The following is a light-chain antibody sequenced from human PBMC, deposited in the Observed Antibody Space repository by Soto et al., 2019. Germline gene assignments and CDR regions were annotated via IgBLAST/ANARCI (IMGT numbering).Light chain of an antibody. J-gene: IGKJ1*01. CDR3: QQYVHWPPGT. CDR1: QSVSSS. Sequence: EIVVTQSPATLSVSPGERVTLSCRASQSVSSSLAWYQQRPGQAPRLLIYDTSTRAAGIAARFSGSGSGTEFPLTISSLQSEDFAVYYCQQYVHWPPGTFGQGTKVDIK. CDR2: DTS. V-gene: IGKV3-15*01.